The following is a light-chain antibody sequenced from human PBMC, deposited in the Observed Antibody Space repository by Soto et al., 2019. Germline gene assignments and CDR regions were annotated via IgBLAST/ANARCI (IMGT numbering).Light chain of an antibody. J-gene: IGLJ2*01. Sequence: QSVLTQPPSASAAPGQKVTISCSGSRSNIGNNYVSWYQQLPGTAPKPLIYDNNKRPSGIPDRFSGSKSGTSGTLDITGLQTGDEADYYCATWDYSLTGEVFGGGTKRTVL. CDR2: DNN. V-gene: IGLV1-51*01. CDR1: RSNIGNNY. CDR3: ATWDYSLTGEV.